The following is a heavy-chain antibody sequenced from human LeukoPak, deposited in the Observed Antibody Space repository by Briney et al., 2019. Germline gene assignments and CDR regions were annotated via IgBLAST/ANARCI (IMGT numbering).Heavy chain of an antibody. CDR1: GGSISSYC. J-gene: IGHJ3*01. D-gene: IGHD2-2*03. Sequence: SETLSLTCTVSGGSISSYCWSWIRQSTGKGLEWIGRMYSSGSTNYNPSLKSRVTVSVDTSKNQFSLKVTSVTAADTAVYYCARDGYCTTTSCYGEGAFDLWGQGTVVTVSS. CDR2: MYSSGST. V-gene: IGHV4-4*07. CDR3: ARDGYCTTTSCYGEGAFDL.